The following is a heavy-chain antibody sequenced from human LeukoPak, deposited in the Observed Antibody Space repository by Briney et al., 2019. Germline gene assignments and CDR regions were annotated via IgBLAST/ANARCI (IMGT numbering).Heavy chain of an antibody. Sequence: GASVKVSCKASGYTFTGYYMHWVRRAPGQGLEWMGWINPNSGGTNYAQKFQGRVTMTRDTSISTAYMELSRLRSDDTAVYYCARDLGGSGSYYNGYYYYGMDVWGQGTTVTVSS. J-gene: IGHJ6*02. CDR3: ARDLGGSGSYYNGYYYYGMDV. D-gene: IGHD3-10*01. CDR1: GYTFTGYY. CDR2: INPNSGGT. V-gene: IGHV1-2*02.